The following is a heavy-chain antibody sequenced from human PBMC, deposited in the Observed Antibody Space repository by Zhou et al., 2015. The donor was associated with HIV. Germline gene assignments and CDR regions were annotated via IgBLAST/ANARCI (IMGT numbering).Heavy chain of an antibody. J-gene: IGHJ5*02. CDR1: GGAFSDHA. Sequence: QVQLVQSGAELKKPGSSVKVSCRVSGGAFSDHAITWLRQSPGQGPEWMGKIIPIFRTPDYAQKFQDRVVITADESTRTVYMELTSLKFEDTAMYYCARGFCNGDTCYSGWFDPWGQGTLVTVSS. V-gene: IGHV1-69*18. CDR2: IIPIFRTP. D-gene: IGHD2-15*01. CDR3: ARGFCNGDTCYSGWFDP.